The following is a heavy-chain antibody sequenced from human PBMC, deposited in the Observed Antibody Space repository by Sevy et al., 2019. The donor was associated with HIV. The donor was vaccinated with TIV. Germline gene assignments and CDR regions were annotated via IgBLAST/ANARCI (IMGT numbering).Heavy chain of an antibody. J-gene: IGHJ3*02. V-gene: IGHV3-11*06. Sequence: GGSLRLSCAASGFTFSDYYMSWIRQAPGKGLEWVSYISSSSSYTNDADSVKGRFTISRDNAKNSLYLQMNSLRAEDTAVYYCARDIQETMVRGGWDIWGQGTMVTVSS. CDR1: GFTFSDYY. D-gene: IGHD3-10*01. CDR3: ARDIQETMVRGGWDI. CDR2: ISSSSSYT.